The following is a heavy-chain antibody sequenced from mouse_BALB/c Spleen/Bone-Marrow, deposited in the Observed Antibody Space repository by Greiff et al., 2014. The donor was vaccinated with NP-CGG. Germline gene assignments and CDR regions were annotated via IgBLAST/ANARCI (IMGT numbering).Heavy chain of an antibody. Sequence: VQLQQSGAELVKPGASVKLSCTASGFNIKDTYMHWVKQRPKQGLEWIGRIDPANGNTKYDPKFQGKATITADTSSNTAYLQLSSLTSEDTAVYYCARGYGSSYGTGYFDVWGAGTTVTVSS. J-gene: IGHJ1*01. CDR3: ARGYGSSYGTGYFDV. CDR1: GFNIKDTY. CDR2: IDPANGNT. D-gene: IGHD1-1*01. V-gene: IGHV14-3*02.